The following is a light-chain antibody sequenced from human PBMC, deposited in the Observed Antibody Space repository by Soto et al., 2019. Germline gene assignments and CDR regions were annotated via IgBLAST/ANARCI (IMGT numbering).Light chain of an antibody. CDR1: QSLLHSNGNIY. V-gene: IGKV2-28*01. Sequence: DIVLTQSPLSLPVTPGEPASISCRSSQSLLHSNGNIYLHWYLQKPGQSPQLLIYLGSIRASGVPDRFSGSGSGTHFTLKITRVEAEDVGVYYCMQAIQAPRTFGLGTKVEIK. J-gene: IGKJ1*01. CDR3: MQAIQAPRT. CDR2: LGS.